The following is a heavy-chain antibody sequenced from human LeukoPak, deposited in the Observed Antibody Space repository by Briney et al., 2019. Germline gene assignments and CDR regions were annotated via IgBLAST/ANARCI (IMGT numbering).Heavy chain of an antibody. CDR3: ARVGGSNFYNYGMDV. D-gene: IGHD4-11*01. CDR2: IYFSGST. CDR1: DDSIGNYY. J-gene: IGHJ6*02. V-gene: IGHV4-59*01. Sequence: SETLSLTCTVSDDSIGNYYWSWIRQSPGKGPEWIGHIYFSGSTNYNPSLKRRVTMSVVTSKNQFSLRLTSVTAADTATYYCARVGGSNFYNYGMDVWGQGTTVIVSS.